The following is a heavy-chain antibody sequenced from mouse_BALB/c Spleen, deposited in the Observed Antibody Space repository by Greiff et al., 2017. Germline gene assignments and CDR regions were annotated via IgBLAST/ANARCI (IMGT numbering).Heavy chain of an antibody. CDR1: GFTFSDYY. D-gene: IGHD2-12*01. CDR3: ARSYDGNAMDY. J-gene: IGHJ4*01. Sequence: EVQRVESGGGLVKPGGSLKLSCAASGFTFSDYYMYWVCQTPEKRLEWVATISDGGSYTYYPDSVKGRFTISRDNAKNNLYLQMSSLKSEDTAMYYCARSYDGNAMDYWGQGTSVTVSS. V-gene: IGHV5-4*02. CDR2: ISDGGSYT.